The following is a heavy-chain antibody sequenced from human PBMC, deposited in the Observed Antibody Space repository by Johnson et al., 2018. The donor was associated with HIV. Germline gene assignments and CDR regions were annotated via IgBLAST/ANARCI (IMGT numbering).Heavy chain of an antibody. CDR1: GFSVSSNY. CDR3: ARERQILEWLPAHRAFDM. CDR2: IYSGGTT. V-gene: IGHV3-66*03. J-gene: IGHJ3*02. D-gene: IGHD3-3*01. Sequence: VQLVESGGGLIQPGGSLRLSCAASGFSVSSNYMSWVRQAPGKGLEWVSVIYSGGTTYYADSVKGRFTISRDKSNNTLDLQMNSLRGEDTAVYYCARERQILEWLPAHRAFDMWGQGTMVTVSS.